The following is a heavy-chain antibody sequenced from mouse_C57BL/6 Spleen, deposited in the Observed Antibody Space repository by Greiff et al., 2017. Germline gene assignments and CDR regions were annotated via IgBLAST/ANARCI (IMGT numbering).Heavy chain of an antibody. CDR3: ARSCDSDQGYWYFDV. Sequence: VLLQQSGAELVKPGASLKLSCTASGFNINDYYMHWVKQRTEQGLEWFGRIDPEDGDTKYAPTFQGRATITADTSSNTVYLQLSSLTSGDTAVYNCARSCDSDQGYWYFDVWGTGTTVTVSS. J-gene: IGHJ1*03. CDR1: GFNINDYY. V-gene: IGHV14-2*01. CDR2: IDPEDGDT.